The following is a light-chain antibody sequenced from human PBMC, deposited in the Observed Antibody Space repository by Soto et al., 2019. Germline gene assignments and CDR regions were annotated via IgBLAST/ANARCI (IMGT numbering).Light chain of an antibody. CDR1: QSISNY. CDR2: GVS. CDR3: QQSYSIPRT. J-gene: IGKJ4*01. Sequence: DIPMTQSPFSLSGSVGDRVTISCRASQSISNYLNWYQHKPGKAPKLLIYGVSSLQSGVPSRFSGSGSGTDFTLAISSLQPEDFATYYCQQSYSIPRTFGGGTKVEIK. V-gene: IGKV1-39*01.